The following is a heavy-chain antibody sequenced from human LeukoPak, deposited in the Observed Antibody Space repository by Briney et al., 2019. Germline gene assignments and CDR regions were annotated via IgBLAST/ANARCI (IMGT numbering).Heavy chain of an antibody. Sequence: GGSLRLSCAASGFTFSSYAVSWVRQAPGKGLEWISYITARSRTVFYADSVKGRFTISRDNARSSLYLQINSLRAEDTAVYYCARVYYGSGSYYNTIDYWGQGTLVTVSS. J-gene: IGHJ4*02. V-gene: IGHV3-48*01. CDR3: ARVYYGSGSYYNTIDY. D-gene: IGHD3-10*01. CDR1: GFTFSSYA. CDR2: ITARSRTV.